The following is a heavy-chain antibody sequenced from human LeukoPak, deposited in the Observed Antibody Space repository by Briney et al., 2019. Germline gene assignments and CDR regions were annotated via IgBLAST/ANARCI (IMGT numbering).Heavy chain of an antibody. Sequence: GASVKVSCKASGYTFTDHYFHWVRQAPGQGLEWMGWINPNSGATFYAQTFQGRVTMTRDTSINTVFVELNRLRSDDTAVYYCARGGIAAADGYWGQGTLVTVSS. V-gene: IGHV1-2*02. CDR1: GYTFTDHY. D-gene: IGHD6-13*01. J-gene: IGHJ4*02. CDR3: ARGGIAAADGY. CDR2: INPNSGAT.